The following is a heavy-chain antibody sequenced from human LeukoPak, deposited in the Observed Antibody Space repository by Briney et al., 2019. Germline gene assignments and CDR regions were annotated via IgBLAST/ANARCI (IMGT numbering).Heavy chain of an antibody. V-gene: IGHV3-49*04. CDR2: IRSKIYGGTP. CDR3: TRDQTPYY. J-gene: IGHJ4*02. CDR1: GFTFGDYA. Sequence: GGSLRLSCTAPGFTFGDYAMTWVRQAPGKGLEWVGFIRSKIYGGTPEYAASVKGRFTISRDDSKGVAYLQMNSLKTEDTAVYYCTRDQTPYYWGQGTLVTVSS.